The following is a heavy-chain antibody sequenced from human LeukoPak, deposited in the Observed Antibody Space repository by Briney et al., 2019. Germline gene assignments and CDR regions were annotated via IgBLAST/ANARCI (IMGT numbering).Heavy chain of an antibody. J-gene: IGHJ5*02. D-gene: IGHD6-6*01. CDR2: IIPIFGTA. CDR3: ARDRGLSSIAARLDP. Sequence: AASVKVSCTASGGTFSSYAISWVRQAPGQGLEWMGGIIPIFGTANYAQKFQGRVTTTTDESTSTAYMELSSLRSEDTAVYYCARDRGLSSIAARLDPWGQGTLVTVSS. CDR1: GGTFSSYA. V-gene: IGHV1-69*05.